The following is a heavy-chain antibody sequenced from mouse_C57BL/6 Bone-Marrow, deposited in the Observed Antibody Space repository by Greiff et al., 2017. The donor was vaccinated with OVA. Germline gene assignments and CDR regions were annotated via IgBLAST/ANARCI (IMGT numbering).Heavy chain of an antibody. D-gene: IGHD1-1*01. V-gene: IGHV3-6*01. CDR3: ARDVYYCGSPWFAY. CDR2: ISYDGSN. J-gene: IGHJ3*01. CDR1: GYSITSGYY. Sequence: ESGPGLVKPSQSLSLTCSVTGYSITSGYYWNWIRQFPGNKLEWMGYISYDGSNNYNPSLKNRISITRDTSKNQFFLKLNSVTTEDTATYYCARDVYYCGSPWFAYWGQGTLVTVSA.